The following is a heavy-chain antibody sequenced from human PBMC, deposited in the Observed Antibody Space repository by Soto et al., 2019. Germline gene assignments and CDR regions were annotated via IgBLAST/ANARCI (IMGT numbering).Heavy chain of an antibody. Sequence: QVQLQESGPGLVKPSETLSLICTVSGGSISSYYWSWIRQPAGKGLEWIGRIYISGSTNYNPSLKSRVIMSVDTSKNQFSLKLSSVTAADTAVYYCARIDYSRQFAPFYYGMDVWGQGTTVTVSS. J-gene: IGHJ6*02. CDR2: IYISGST. D-gene: IGHD4-4*01. CDR1: GGSISSYY. CDR3: ARIDYSRQFAPFYYGMDV. V-gene: IGHV4-4*07.